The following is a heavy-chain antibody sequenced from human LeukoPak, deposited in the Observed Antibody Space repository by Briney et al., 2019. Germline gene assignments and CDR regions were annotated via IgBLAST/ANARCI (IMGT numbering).Heavy chain of an antibody. D-gene: IGHD1-26*01. CDR3: ARYQEWELLDY. CDR1: GFTFSSYS. V-gene: IGHV3-21*01. J-gene: IGHJ4*02. CDR2: ISSSSSYI. Sequence: GGSLRLSCAASGFTFSSYSMNWVRQAPGKGLEWVSSISSSSSYIYYADSVKGRFTIFRDNAKNSLYLQMNSQRAGDTAVYYCARYQEWELLDYWGQGTLVTVSS.